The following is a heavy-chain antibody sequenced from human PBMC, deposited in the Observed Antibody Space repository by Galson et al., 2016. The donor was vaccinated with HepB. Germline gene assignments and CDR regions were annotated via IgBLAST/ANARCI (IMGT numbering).Heavy chain of an antibody. V-gene: IGHV3-43*01. J-gene: IGHJ4*02. CDR2: ISWDGGST. D-gene: IGHD1-26*01. Sequence: SLRLSCAASGFTFDDYTMHWVRQTPGKGLEWVSLISWDGGSTFYADSMKGRFTISRDNSKNSLYLQMNSLRTEDTALYYCAKDGIGREGPTQYIDYWGQGTLVTVSS. CDR1: GFTFDDYT. CDR3: AKDGIGREGPTQYIDY.